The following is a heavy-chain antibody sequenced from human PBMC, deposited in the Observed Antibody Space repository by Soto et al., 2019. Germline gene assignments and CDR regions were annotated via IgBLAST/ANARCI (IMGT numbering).Heavy chain of an antibody. J-gene: IGHJ4*02. CDR3: ARAQNLEMATP. Sequence: GASVKVSCKASGYTFTGYYMHWVRQAPGQGLEWMGIINPSGGSTSYAQKFQGRVTITRDTSASTAYMELSSLRSEDTAVYYCARAQNLEMATPWGQGTLVTVSS. D-gene: IGHD5-12*01. CDR2: INPSGGST. CDR1: GYTFTGYY. V-gene: IGHV1-46*01.